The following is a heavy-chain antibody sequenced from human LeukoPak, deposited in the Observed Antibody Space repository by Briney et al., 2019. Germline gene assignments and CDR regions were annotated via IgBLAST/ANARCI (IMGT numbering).Heavy chain of an antibody. CDR2: ITLSGATN. V-gene: IGHV3-23*01. D-gene: IGHD2-2*01. Sequence: GSLILSCAACCFTFSSYDISLGRQPPGEGLEWVSSITLSGATNFDADSVMGRFTISRDNYKNTQYLQMNRLSDEATAVYYSANRSNPAAGHHYLDVWGEGTPVSVSS. J-gene: IGHJ6*03. CDR1: CFTFSSYD. CDR3: ANRSNPAAGHHYLDV.